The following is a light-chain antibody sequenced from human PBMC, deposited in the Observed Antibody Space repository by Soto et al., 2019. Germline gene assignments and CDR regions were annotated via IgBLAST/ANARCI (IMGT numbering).Light chain of an antibody. V-gene: IGKV3-20*01. CDR2: GTF. CDR3: QQCGLSPRT. J-gene: IGKJ1*01. Sequence: EVVLTQSPVTLSLSPGDRATLSCRASQSISSSYLAWYQQKPGQAPRLLIYGTFNRATGIPDRFSGDGSGTDFTLTINRLEPEDFAVYFCQQCGLSPRTFRQGTKVEV. CDR1: QSISSSY.